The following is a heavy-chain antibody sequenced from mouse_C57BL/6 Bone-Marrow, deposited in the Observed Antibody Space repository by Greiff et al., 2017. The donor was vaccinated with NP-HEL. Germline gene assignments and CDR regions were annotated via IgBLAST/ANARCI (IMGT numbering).Heavy chain of an antibody. Sequence: VQLHQSGPELVKPGASVKISCKASGYTFTDYYMNWVKQSHGKSLEWIGDINPNNGGTSYNQKFKGKATLTVDKSSSTAYMELRSLTSEDSAVYYCARSLPTIVPWYFDVWGTGTTVTVSS. CDR3: ARSLPTIVPWYFDV. D-gene: IGHD2-5*01. CDR2: INPNNGGT. J-gene: IGHJ1*03. V-gene: IGHV1-26*01. CDR1: GYTFTDYY.